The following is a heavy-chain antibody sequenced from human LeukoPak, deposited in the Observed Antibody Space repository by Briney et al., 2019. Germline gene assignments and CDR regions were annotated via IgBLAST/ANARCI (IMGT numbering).Heavy chain of an antibody. D-gene: IGHD3-22*01. CDR3: GGVVVITGIDY. J-gene: IGHJ4*02. V-gene: IGHV3-23*01. CDR2: ISGSGGST. Sequence: GGSLRLSCAASGFTFSSYAMSWVRQAPGKGLEWVSAISGSGGSTYYADSVKGRFTISRDNSENTLYLQMNSLRAEDTAVYYCGGVVVITGIDYWGQGTLVTVSS. CDR1: GFTFSSYA.